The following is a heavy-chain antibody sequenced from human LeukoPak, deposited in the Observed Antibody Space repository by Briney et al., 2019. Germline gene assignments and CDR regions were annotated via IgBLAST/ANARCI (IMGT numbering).Heavy chain of an antibody. D-gene: IGHD6-13*01. Sequence: SETLSLTCTVSGGSTSRYYWNWIRQPAGKGLEWIGRISSSGTTNYNPSLKSRLTMSIDTSKNQFSLNLSSVTAADTAVYYCARTDSSSEDDYWGQGTLVTVSS. CDR2: ISSSGTT. CDR3: ARTDSSSEDDY. V-gene: IGHV4-4*07. J-gene: IGHJ4*02. CDR1: GGSTSRYY.